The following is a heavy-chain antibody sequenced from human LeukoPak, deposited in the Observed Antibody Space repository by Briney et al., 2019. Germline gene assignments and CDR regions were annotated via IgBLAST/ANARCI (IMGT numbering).Heavy chain of an antibody. Sequence: GASVKVSCKASGYTFTGYYMHWVRQAPGQGLEWMGGIIPIFGTANYAQKFQGRITITADKSTSTAYMELSSLRSEDTAVYYCGRELRIGRDGPYYFDYWGQGTLVTVSS. CDR1: GYTFTGYY. CDR3: GRELRIGRDGPYYFDY. CDR2: IIPIFGTA. D-gene: IGHD5-24*01. J-gene: IGHJ4*02. V-gene: IGHV1-69*06.